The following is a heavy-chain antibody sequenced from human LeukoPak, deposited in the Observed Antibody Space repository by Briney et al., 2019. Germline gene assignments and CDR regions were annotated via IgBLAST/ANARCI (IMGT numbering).Heavy chain of an antibody. V-gene: IGHV1-18*01. Sequence: ASVKVSCKASGYTFTSYGISGVRQAPGQGLEWMGWISAYNGNTNYAQKLQGRVTMTTDTSTSTAYMELRSLRSDDTAVYYCARSSWGAAAGTNRQHYYYYMHVWGKGTTVTVSS. CDR1: GYTFTSYG. J-gene: IGHJ6*03. D-gene: IGHD6-13*01. CDR2: ISAYNGNT. CDR3: ARSSWGAAAGTNRQHYYYYMHV.